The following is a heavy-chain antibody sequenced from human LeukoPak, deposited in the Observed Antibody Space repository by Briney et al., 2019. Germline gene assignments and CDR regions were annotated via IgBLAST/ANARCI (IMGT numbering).Heavy chain of an antibody. D-gene: IGHD3-3*01. Sequence: NPSETLSLTCTVSGGSISSYYWSWIRQPAGKGLEWIGEINHSGSTNYNPSLKSRVTISVDTSKNQFSLKLSSVTAADTAVYYCARAYDFWSGYFDYWGQGTLVTVSS. CDR1: GGSISSYY. CDR2: INHSGST. CDR3: ARAYDFWSGYFDY. V-gene: IGHV4-34*01. J-gene: IGHJ4*02.